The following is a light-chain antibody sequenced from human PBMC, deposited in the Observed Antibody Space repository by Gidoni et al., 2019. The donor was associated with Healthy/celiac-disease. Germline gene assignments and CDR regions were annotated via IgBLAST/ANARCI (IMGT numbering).Light chain of an antibody. J-gene: IGKJ1*01. Sequence: DIHMTQSPSTLSASVGDRVTITCRARQSISSLLAWYQQKPGKAPKLLIYKASSLDSGVPSRFSGSGSGTEFTLTISSLQPDDFATYYCQQYNSYSRTFGQGTKVEIK. V-gene: IGKV1-5*03. CDR2: KAS. CDR1: QSISSL. CDR3: QQYNSYSRT.